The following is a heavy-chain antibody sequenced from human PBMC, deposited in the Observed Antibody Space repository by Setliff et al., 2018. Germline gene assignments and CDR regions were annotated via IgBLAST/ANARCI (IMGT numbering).Heavy chain of an antibody. J-gene: IGHJ4*02. Sequence: GGSLRLSCAASGFIFDDYAMHWVRQAPGKGLEWVAYISSSGSLIYYPDSVKGRFTISRDNAKKSVDLQMNSLRAEDTAVYYCATKAVAGTGGQGTLVTVSS. V-gene: IGHV3-11*01. D-gene: IGHD6-19*01. CDR2: ISSSGSLI. CDR1: GFIFDDYA. CDR3: ATKAVAGT.